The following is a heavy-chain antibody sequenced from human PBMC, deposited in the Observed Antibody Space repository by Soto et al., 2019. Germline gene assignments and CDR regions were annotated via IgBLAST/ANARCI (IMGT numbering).Heavy chain of an antibody. CDR3: ARESPMTTVTAWHYYYYGMDV. J-gene: IGHJ6*02. CDR2: ISSSSSYI. V-gene: IGHV3-21*01. CDR1: GFTFSSYS. Sequence: EVQLVESGGGLVKPGGSLRLSCAASGFTFSSYSMNWVRQAPGKGLEWVSSISSSSSYIYYADSVKGRFTISRDNAKNSLYLQMNSLRAEATAVYYCARESPMTTVTAWHYYYYGMDVWGQGTTVTVSS. D-gene: IGHD4-17*01.